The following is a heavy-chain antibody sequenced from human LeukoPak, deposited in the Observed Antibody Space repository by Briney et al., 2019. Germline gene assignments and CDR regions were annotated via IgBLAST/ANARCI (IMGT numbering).Heavy chain of an antibody. Sequence: GGSLRLSCAASGFTFSSYAMHWVRQAPGKGLEGVAVISYDGSNKYYADSVKGRFTISRDNSKNTLYLQMNSLRAEDTAVYYCARRGTYQNWFDPWGQGTLVTVSS. CDR2: ISYDGSNK. CDR1: GFTFSSYA. V-gene: IGHV3-30-3*01. J-gene: IGHJ5*02. D-gene: IGHD3-16*01. CDR3: ARRGTYQNWFDP.